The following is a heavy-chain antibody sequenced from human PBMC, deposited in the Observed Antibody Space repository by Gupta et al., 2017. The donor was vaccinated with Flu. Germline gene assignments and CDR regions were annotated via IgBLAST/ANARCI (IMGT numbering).Heavy chain of an antibody. J-gene: IGHJ4*02. Sequence: EVQLLESGGGLVQPGGSLRLSCAASGFTFSSYAMRWVRQAPGKGLEWVSAISGSGGSTYYADSVKGRFTISRDNSKNTLYLQMNSLRAEDTAVYYCAKSPYQAQFTFGYWGQGTLVTVSS. CDR2: ISGSGGST. CDR3: AKSPYQAQFTFGY. D-gene: IGHD2-2*01. V-gene: IGHV3-23*01. CDR1: GFTFSSYA.